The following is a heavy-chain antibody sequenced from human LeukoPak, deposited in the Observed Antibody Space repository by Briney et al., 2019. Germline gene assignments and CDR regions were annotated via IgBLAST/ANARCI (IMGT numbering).Heavy chain of an antibody. CDR2: VIPIFGTV. CDR1: GCTYA. J-gene: IGHJ6*03. D-gene: IGHD3-16*01. CDR3: ARVLGQNTYHYYYLDV. V-gene: IGHV1-69*01. Sequence: SVKVSCKAAGCTYAFTWVRQGPGQGLEWMGGVIPIFGTVNYAQKFQARVTITADESTSTVYMELRSLRSEDTAVYYCARVLGQNTYHYYYLDVWGKGTMVTVSS.